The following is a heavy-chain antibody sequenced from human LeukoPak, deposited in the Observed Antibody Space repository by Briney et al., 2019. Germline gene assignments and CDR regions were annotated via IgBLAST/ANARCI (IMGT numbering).Heavy chain of an antibody. J-gene: IGHJ4*02. CDR1: GFTFSSYA. Sequence: GYLRLSCAASGFTFSSYAMSWVRQGPGKGLEWVSAFGGSGGGTYYADSVKGRFTISRDNSKNTLYLQMNSLRAEDTAVYYCAKRRGYGDIDYWGQGTLVTVSS. V-gene: IGHV3-23*01. CDR3: AKRRGYGDIDY. D-gene: IGHD4-17*01. CDR2: FGGSGGGT.